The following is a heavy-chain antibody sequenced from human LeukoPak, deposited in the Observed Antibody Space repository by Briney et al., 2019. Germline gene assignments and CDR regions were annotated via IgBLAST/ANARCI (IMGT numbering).Heavy chain of an antibody. V-gene: IGHV3-73*01. CDR2: IRSKANSYAT. CDR1: GFTFSGSA. D-gene: IGHD3-22*01. Sequence: GGSLRLSCAASGFTFSGSAMHWVRQASGKGLEWVGRIRSKANSYATAYAASVKGRFAISRDDSKNTAYLQMNSLKTEDTAVYYCTRPAYYYDSSGSYRHAFDIWGQGTMVTVSS. J-gene: IGHJ3*02. CDR3: TRPAYYYDSSGSYRHAFDI.